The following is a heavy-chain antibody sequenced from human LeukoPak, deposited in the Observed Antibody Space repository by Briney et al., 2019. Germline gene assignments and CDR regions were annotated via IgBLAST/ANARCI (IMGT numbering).Heavy chain of an antibody. CDR3: ARDMGPYGGSPGAS. V-gene: IGHV3-74*01. CDR1: GFTFSGYW. J-gene: IGHJ5*02. D-gene: IGHD4-23*01. Sequence: PGGSLRLSCAASGFTFSGYWMHWVRQAPGKGLVWVSRVATGGTGPSYADSVKGRLTISRDNAKNTLYLQMNSLSAEDTAVYFCARDMGPYGGSPGASWGQGTLVTVSS. CDR2: VATGGTGP.